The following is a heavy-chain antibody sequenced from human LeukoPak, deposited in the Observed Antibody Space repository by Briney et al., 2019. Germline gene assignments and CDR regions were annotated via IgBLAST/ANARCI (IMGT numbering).Heavy chain of an antibody. Sequence: GGSLRLSCAASGFTFSSYAMPWVRQAPGKGLEWVAVISYDGSNKYYADSVKGRFTISRDNSKNTLYLQMNSLRAEDTAVYYCAGDNAYDILTGYYERGFDYWGQGTLVTASS. J-gene: IGHJ4*02. CDR1: GFTFSSYA. V-gene: IGHV3-30*04. D-gene: IGHD3-9*01. CDR3: AGDNAYDILTGYYERGFDY. CDR2: ISYDGSNK.